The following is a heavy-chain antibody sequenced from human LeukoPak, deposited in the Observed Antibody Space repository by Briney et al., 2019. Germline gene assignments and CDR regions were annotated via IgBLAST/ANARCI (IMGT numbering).Heavy chain of an antibody. CDR1: GGSFSGYY. CDR2: INHNGST. V-gene: IGHV4-34*01. Sequence: SETLSLTCAVYGGSFSGYYWSWIRQPPGKGLEWIGEINHNGSTNYNPSLKSRVTISVDTSKNQFSLKLSSVTAADTAVYYCARRWVAAAGTWFDPWGQGTLVTVSS. J-gene: IGHJ5*02. D-gene: IGHD6-13*01. CDR3: ARRWVAAAGTWFDP.